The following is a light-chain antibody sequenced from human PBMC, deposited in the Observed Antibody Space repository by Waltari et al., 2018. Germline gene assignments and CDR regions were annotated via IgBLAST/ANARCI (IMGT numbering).Light chain of an antibody. V-gene: IGKV3-15*01. Sequence: EIVMTQSPATLSVSPGERATLSCRASQSVSIDLVWYQQKPGQAPRLLIYGASTRATGVPARFSGSGSGTDFTLTISSLQSEDVAIYYCQQYNKWPTFGGGTKVEIK. J-gene: IGKJ4*01. CDR3: QQYNKWPT. CDR2: GAS. CDR1: QSVSID.